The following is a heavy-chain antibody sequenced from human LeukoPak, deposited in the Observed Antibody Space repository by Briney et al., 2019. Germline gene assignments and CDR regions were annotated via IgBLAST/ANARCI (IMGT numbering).Heavy chain of an antibody. CDR1: GGSISSSSCY. CDR3: ARPNYYDSSGYYSCWFDP. J-gene: IGHJ5*02. CDR2: IYYSGST. D-gene: IGHD3-22*01. V-gene: IGHV4-39*01. Sequence: PSETLSLTCTVSGGSISSSSCYWGWLRQTPGRGLEWIGSIYYSGSTYYNPSVKSRVTISVDTSKHQFSLKLSSVTAADTAVYYCARPNYYDSSGYYSCWFDPLGQGTLVTVSS.